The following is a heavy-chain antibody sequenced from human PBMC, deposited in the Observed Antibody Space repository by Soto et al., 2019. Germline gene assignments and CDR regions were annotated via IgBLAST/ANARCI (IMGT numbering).Heavy chain of an antibody. Sequence: SETLSLTCTVSGGSISTTTYYWAWIRHPPGKGLEWVGTVYYSGTTYYNPSLKTRLTISVDTSKNQFSLKLNSVTAADTAFYYCARYYDTSNRPYFHHWGPGSMVTV. D-gene: IGHD3-22*01. CDR1: GGSISTTTYY. CDR3: ARYYDTSNRPYFHH. V-gene: IGHV4-39*01. CDR2: VYYSGTT. J-gene: IGHJ1*01.